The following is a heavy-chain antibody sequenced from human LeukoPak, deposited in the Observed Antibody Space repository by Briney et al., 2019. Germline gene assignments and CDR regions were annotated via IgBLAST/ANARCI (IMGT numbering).Heavy chain of an antibody. CDR3: ASGVEPADYSYYGMDV. CDR1: GFTVSSNY. D-gene: IGHD1-1*01. J-gene: IGHJ6*02. CDR2: IYSGGST. V-gene: IGHV3-66*01. Sequence: GGSLRLSCAASGFTVSSNYMSWVRQAPGKGLEWVSVIYSGGSTYYADSVKGRFTISRDNSKNTLYLQMNSLRAEDTAVYYCASGVEPADYSYYGMDVWGQGTTVTVSS.